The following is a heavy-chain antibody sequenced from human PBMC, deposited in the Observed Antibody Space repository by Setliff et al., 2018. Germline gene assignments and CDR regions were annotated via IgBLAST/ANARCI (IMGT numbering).Heavy chain of an antibody. CDR3: ARGGTFRYFDY. Sequence: PSETLSLTCTVSGGSISTYYWSWIRRPAGKGLEWIGRVFVSGSTNYNPSLKSRVIISVDTSKNQFSLNLRSVTAADTAVYYCARGGTFRYFDYWGQGTPGTVSS. CDR1: GGSISTYY. V-gene: IGHV4-4*07. CDR2: VFVSGST. J-gene: IGHJ4*02. D-gene: IGHD5-12*01.